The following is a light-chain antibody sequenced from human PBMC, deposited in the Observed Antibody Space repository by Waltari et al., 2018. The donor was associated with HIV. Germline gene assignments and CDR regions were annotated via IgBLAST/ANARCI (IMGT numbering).Light chain of an antibody. J-gene: IGKJ1*01. CDR3: QQYYSTWT. V-gene: IGKV4-1*01. CDR2: WAS. Sequence: DIVMTQSPESLAVSLGERATIHCKSSQSVLYSSNNKNYLAWYQQKPGQPPKLLIYWASTRESGVPDRFSGSGSGTDFTLTISSLQAEDVAVYYCQQYYSTWTFGQGTKVEIK. CDR1: QSVLYSSNNKNY.